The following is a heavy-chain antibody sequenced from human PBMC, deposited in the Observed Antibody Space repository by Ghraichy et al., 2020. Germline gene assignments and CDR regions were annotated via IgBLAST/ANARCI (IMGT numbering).Heavy chain of an antibody. CDR3: TTINTAVAYFDH. Sequence: GGSLRLSCAASGFTLSNAWLSWVRQTPGKGLEWVGRIKSKADGGTTDYAAPVKGRFTISTDDSENTMYLQMNSLKTEDTAVYYCTTINTAVAYFDHWGQGTLVTVSS. D-gene: IGHD5-18*01. J-gene: IGHJ4*02. CDR1: GFTLSNAW. V-gene: IGHV3-15*01. CDR2: IKSKADGGTT.